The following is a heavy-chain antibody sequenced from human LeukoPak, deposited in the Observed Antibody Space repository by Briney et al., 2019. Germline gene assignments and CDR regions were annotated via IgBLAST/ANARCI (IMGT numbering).Heavy chain of an antibody. CDR1: GGSISSFY. J-gene: IGHJ5*02. V-gene: IGHV4-59*01. CDR3: ARASETLRRFDP. Sequence: PSETLSLTCTVSGGSISSFYWSWLRQPPGKGLEWIGYIYYTGGTNYNPSLKSRLTISVDTSKNQFSLKLSSVTAADTAVYYCARASETLRRFDPWGQGTLVTVSS. CDR2: IYYTGGT.